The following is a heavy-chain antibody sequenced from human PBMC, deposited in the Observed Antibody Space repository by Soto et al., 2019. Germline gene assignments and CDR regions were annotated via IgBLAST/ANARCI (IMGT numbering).Heavy chain of an antibody. V-gene: IGHV3-30*18. D-gene: IGHD3-10*01. CDR1: GFTFSSYG. CDR2: ISYDGSNK. CDR3: AKAYYYGSGGYYYGMDV. J-gene: IGHJ6*02. Sequence: GGSLRLSCAAAGFTFSSYGMHWVRQAPSKGLEWVAVISYDGSNKYYADSVKGRFTISRDNSKNTLYLQMNSLRAGDTAVYYCAKAYYYGSGGYYYGMDVWGQGTTVTVSS.